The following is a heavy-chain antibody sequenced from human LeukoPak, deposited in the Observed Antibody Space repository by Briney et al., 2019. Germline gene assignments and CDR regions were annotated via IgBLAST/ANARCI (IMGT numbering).Heavy chain of an antibody. V-gene: IGHV3-7*04. Sequence: PGGSLRLSCAASGFTFRTYWMSWVRQGPGKGLEWVANIHPDGIEKYHVDSVKGRLTIFRDNARNLLYLQMSSLRADDTAVYYCSRGDDFSGDSWGQGTLVTVSS. CDR3: SRGDDFSGDS. D-gene: IGHD2-21*02. CDR1: GFTFRTYW. CDR2: IHPDGIEK. J-gene: IGHJ5*01.